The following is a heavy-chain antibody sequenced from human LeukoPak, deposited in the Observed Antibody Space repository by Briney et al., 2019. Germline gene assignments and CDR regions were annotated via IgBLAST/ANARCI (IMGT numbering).Heavy chain of an antibody. Sequence: GGSLRLSCAASGFTFSDYYMSWIRQAPGKGLEWVPYISSSGSTIYYADSVKGRFTISRDNAKNSLYLQMNGLRAEDTAVYYCARVGRVRGVIMTDAFDIWGQGTMVTVSS. D-gene: IGHD3-10*01. CDR2: ISSSGSTI. CDR1: GFTFSDYY. V-gene: IGHV3-11*01. J-gene: IGHJ3*02. CDR3: ARVGRVRGVIMTDAFDI.